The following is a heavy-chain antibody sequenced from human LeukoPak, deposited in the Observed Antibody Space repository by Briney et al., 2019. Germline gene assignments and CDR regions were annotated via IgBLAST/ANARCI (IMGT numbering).Heavy chain of an antibody. D-gene: IGHD7-27*01. Sequence: PSETLSLTCAVYGGSFSGYYWSWIRQPPGKGLEWIGEINHSGSTNYNPSLKSRVAMSVDAPRNQFTLTLTSVTAADTAIYYCARLKTGDVHKKTNKWFDPWGQGTLVTVSS. CDR2: INHSGST. J-gene: IGHJ5*02. CDR3: ARLKTGDVHKKTNKWFDP. V-gene: IGHV4-34*01. CDR1: GGSFSGYY.